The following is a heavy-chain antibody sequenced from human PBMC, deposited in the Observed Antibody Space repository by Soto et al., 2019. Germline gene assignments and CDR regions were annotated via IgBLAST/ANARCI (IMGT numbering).Heavy chain of an antibody. CDR2: INPSGGST. Sequence: QVQLVQSGAEVKKPGASVKVSCKASGYTFTSYYMHWVRQAPGQGLEWMGIINPSGGSTSYAQKCQGRVTLTRDTSTGTVYMERSRLRSEDTAVYYCARVYCSGGSCYGIAYWGQGTVVTVSS. V-gene: IGHV1-46*01. CDR3: ARVYCSGGSCYGIAY. CDR1: GYTFTSYY. D-gene: IGHD2-15*01. J-gene: IGHJ4*02.